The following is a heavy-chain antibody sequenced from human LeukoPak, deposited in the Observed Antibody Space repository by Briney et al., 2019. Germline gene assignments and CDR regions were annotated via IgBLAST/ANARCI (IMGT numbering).Heavy chain of an antibody. CDR3: AWGGMAAFDS. D-gene: IGHD3-16*01. CDR1: GFTFSDYY. Sequence: GGSLRLSCAASGFTFSDYYMSWIRQAPGKGLEWVAYISSSGNTRYYADSVKGRFTISRDNAKNSLSLQMNSLRAEDTAVYYCAWGGMAAFDSWGQGTLVTVSS. V-gene: IGHV3-11*04. J-gene: IGHJ4*02. CDR2: ISSSGNTR.